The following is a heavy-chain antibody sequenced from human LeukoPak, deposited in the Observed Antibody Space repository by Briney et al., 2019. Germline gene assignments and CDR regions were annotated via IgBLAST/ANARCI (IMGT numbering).Heavy chain of an antibody. Sequence: GGSLRLSCAASGFTFSSYSMNWVRQAPGKGLEWVSSISSSSSYIYYADSVKGRFTISRDNAKNSLYLQMNSLRAEDTAVYYCARDKGGYGDHRSGFDYWGQGTLVTVSS. CDR3: ARDKGGYGDHRSGFDY. J-gene: IGHJ4*02. CDR1: GFTFSSYS. V-gene: IGHV3-21*01. D-gene: IGHD4-17*01. CDR2: ISSSSSYI.